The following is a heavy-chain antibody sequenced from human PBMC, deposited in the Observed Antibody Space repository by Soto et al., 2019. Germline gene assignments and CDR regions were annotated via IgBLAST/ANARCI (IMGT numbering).Heavy chain of an antibody. V-gene: IGHV3-66*01. CDR2: IYSAGNT. CDR1: GFTVSSNY. CDR3: ARDFVVGGPTINYYYGMDV. D-gene: IGHD1-26*01. J-gene: IGHJ6*02. Sequence: GGSLRLSCAASGFTVSSNYMSWVSQAPGKGLEWISIIYSAGNTYYADSVKGRFTISRDNSKNTLYLQMNSLGAEDTAVYYCARDFVVGGPTINYYYGMDVWGQGTTVTVS.